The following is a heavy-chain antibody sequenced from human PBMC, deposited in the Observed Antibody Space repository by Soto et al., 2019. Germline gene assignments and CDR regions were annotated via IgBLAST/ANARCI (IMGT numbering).Heavy chain of an antibody. V-gene: IGHV4-4*02. CDR3: ARGSDSGSYYYYFDY. CDR1: GGSISSSNW. CDR2: IYHSGST. D-gene: IGHD1-26*01. J-gene: IGHJ4*02. Sequence: SETLSLTCAVSGGSISSSNWRSWVRQPPGKGLEWIGEIYHSGSTNYNPSLQSRVTISVDKSKNQFSLKLSSVTAADTAVYYCARGSDSGSYYYYFDYWGQGTLVTVSS.